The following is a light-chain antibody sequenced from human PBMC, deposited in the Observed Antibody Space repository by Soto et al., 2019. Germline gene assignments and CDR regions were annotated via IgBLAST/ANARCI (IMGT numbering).Light chain of an antibody. Sequence: EIVLTQSPGTLSLSPGERATLSCRASQSVSSTYLAWYQQKPGQAPRLLIYDAASRATGIPDRFSGSGSATDFTLTISRLEPEDFAVYYCQHYGSPRMFGPGTKVDIK. CDR2: DAA. J-gene: IGKJ1*01. V-gene: IGKV3-20*01. CDR1: QSVSSTY. CDR3: QHYGSPRM.